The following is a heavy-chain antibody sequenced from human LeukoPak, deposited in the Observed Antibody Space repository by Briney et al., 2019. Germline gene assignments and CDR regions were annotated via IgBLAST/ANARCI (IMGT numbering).Heavy chain of an antibody. J-gene: IGHJ3*01. Sequence: GGSLRLSCAASGFTFSTYWMTWVRQAPGKGVEWVANMKGDGSVIHYVDSEKGRFTISRDNATNSLYLQMNYLRAEDTAVYYCARPAYTAAYDLWGQGTMVTVSS. CDR3: ARPAYTAAYDL. V-gene: IGHV3-7*01. CDR2: MKGDGSVI. CDR1: GFTFSTYW. D-gene: IGHD3-16*01.